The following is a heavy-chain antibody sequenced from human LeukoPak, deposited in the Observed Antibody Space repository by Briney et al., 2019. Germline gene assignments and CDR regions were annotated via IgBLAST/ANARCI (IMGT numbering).Heavy chain of an antibody. V-gene: IGHV1-8*02. CDR2: MNPNSGNA. CDR3: ARFGAIPLMDGYMDV. Sequence: ASVKVSCKASGYTFISYDINWVRQVTGQGLEWMGWMNPNSGNAAYAQKFQGRVTMTTDTSTSTAYMELRSLRSDDTAVYYCARFGAIPLMDGYMDVWGKGTTVTISS. CDR1: GYTFISYD. J-gene: IGHJ6*03. D-gene: IGHD3-16*01.